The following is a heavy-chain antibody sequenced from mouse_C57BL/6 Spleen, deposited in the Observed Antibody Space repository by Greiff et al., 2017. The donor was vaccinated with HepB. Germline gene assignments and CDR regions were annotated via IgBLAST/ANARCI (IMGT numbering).Heavy chain of an antibody. Sequence: QVQLQQSGAELVKPGASVKMSCKASGYTFTSYWITWVKQRPGQGLEWIGDIYPGSGSTNYNEKFKSKATLTVDTSSSTAYMQLSSLTSEDSAVYYCERRAYGSNPPFAYWGQGTLVTVSA. CDR1: GYTFTSYW. J-gene: IGHJ3*01. CDR3: ERRAYGSNPPFAY. CDR2: IYPGSGST. D-gene: IGHD1-1*01. V-gene: IGHV1-55*01.